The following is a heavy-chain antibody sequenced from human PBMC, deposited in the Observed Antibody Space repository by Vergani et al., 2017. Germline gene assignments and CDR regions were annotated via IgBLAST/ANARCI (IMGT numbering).Heavy chain of an antibody. D-gene: IGHD6-13*01. V-gene: IGHV4-34*01. Sequence: QVKLQESGPGLVKPSETLCLTCTVSGASVNSYYWSWIRQPPGKGLEWIGEINHSGSTNYNPSLKSRVTISVDTSKNQFSLKLSSVTAADTAVYYCARVFIAAARSFDYWGQGTLVTVSS. CDR2: INHSGST. J-gene: IGHJ4*02. CDR3: ARVFIAAARSFDY. CDR1: GASVNSYY.